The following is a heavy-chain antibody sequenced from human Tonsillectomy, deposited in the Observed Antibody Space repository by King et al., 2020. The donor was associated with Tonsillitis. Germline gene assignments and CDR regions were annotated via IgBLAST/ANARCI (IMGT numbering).Heavy chain of an antibody. CDR3: SREDDFWSGYSN. Sequence: VQLVESGGGLVQPGRSLRLSCTASGFTFGDYTMSWFRQAPGKGLEWVGFIRSKPYGGTTEYAASVKGRFTISREDSKSIAYLQMNSLKTEDTADYYCSREDDFWSGYSNWGQGTLVTVSS. CDR2: IRSKPYGGTT. V-gene: IGHV3-49*03. J-gene: IGHJ4*02. CDR1: GFTFGDYT. D-gene: IGHD3-3*01.